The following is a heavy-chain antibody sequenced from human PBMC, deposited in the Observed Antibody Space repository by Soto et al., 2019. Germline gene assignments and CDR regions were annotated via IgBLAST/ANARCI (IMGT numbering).Heavy chain of an antibody. CDR2: ISPDGSDV. Sequence: GGSLRLSCAASGFPFTNYWMNWVRQTPGKGLMRVSRISPDGSDVGYADSVEGRFTVSRDNAKNTLYLQMHSLRAEDTAMYYCACWGHIVPVAPSDFDRWGQGTLVTVSS. J-gene: IGHJ4*02. CDR1: GFPFTNYW. V-gene: IGHV3-74*01. CDR3: ACWGHIVPVAPSDFDR. D-gene: IGHD2-8*02.